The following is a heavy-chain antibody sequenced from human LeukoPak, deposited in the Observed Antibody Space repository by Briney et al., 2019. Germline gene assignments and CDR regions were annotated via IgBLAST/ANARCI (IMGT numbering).Heavy chain of an antibody. CDR2: IYYSGST. Sequence: SETLSLTCTVSGGSICNYYWSWIRQPPGKGLECIGYIYYSGSTNYNPSLKSRVTISVDTSKNQFSLKLSSVTATDTAVYYCARHGGYSSPYLHWGQGTLVTVSS. CDR1: GGSICNYY. CDR3: ARHGGYSSPYLH. V-gene: IGHV4-59*08. J-gene: IGHJ1*01. D-gene: IGHD6-13*01.